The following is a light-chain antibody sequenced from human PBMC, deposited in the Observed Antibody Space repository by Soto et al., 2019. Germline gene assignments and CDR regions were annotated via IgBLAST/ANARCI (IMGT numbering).Light chain of an antibody. V-gene: IGKV3-15*01. J-gene: IGKJ2*01. CDR3: QHYNNWPFT. Sequence: EIVMTQSPATLSVSPGERATLSCRASQSVSSNLAWYQQKPGQSPRLLIYGAYARATGIPHRFSGSGSGTEFTLTISSLQSEDFAVYYCQHYNNWPFTFGQGTKLEIK. CDR2: GAY. CDR1: QSVSSN.